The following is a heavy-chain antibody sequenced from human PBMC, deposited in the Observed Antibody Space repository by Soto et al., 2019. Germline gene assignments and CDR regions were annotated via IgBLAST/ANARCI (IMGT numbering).Heavy chain of an antibody. J-gene: IGHJ4*02. CDR1: GGSISSGGYS. D-gene: IGHD2-15*01. CDR3: ARGQVVAAQH. CDR2: IYHSGST. V-gene: IGHV4-30-2*01. Sequence: HLQLQESGSGLVKPSQTLSLTCAVSGGSISSGGYSWSLIRQPPGKGLEWIGYIYHSGSTYYNPSLKSRVTISVDRSKNQFSLKRSSVTAADTAVYYCARGQVVAAQHWGQGTLVTVSS.